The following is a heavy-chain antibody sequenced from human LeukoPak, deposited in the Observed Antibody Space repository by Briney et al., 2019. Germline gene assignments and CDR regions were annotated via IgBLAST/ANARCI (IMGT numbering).Heavy chain of an antibody. Sequence: ASVKVSCKASGYTFSSYGISWVRQAPGQGLEWMGWISAYNGNTNYAQKLQGRVTMTTDISTSTAYMELRSLRSDDTAVYYCARAEYYDSTDYRGAFDIWGQGTMVTVSS. J-gene: IGHJ3*02. CDR1: GYTFSSYG. CDR3: ARAEYYDSTDYRGAFDI. CDR2: ISAYNGNT. V-gene: IGHV1-18*01. D-gene: IGHD3-22*01.